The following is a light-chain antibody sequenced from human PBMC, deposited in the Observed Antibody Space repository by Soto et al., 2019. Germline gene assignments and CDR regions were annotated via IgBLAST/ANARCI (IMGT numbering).Light chain of an antibody. CDR3: QSADSSDSFRVV. V-gene: IGLV3-25*03. J-gene: IGLJ2*01. CDR1: VLPKQF. CDR2: KDT. Sequence: SSELIQSPSVSVSPGQTARITCSGDVLPKQFTYWYQQKPGQAPVLLIYKDTERPSGIPERFSGSSSGTTVTLTITGVQAEDEADYYCQSADSSDSFRVVFGGRTKVTVL.